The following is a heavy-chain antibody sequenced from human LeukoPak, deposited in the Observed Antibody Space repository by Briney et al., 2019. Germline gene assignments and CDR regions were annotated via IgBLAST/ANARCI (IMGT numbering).Heavy chain of an antibody. CDR1: GFTFSSYA. CDR2: ISGSGGST. D-gene: IGHD2-2*01. Sequence: PGGSLRLSCAASGFTFSSYAMSWVRQAPGKGLEWVSAISGSGGSTYYADSVKGRFTISRDNSKNTLYLQMNSLRAEDTAVYYCAKDFRYCSSTSCSTPPLYFDYWGQGTLVTVSS. CDR3: AKDFRYCSSTSCSTPPLYFDY. J-gene: IGHJ4*02. V-gene: IGHV3-23*01.